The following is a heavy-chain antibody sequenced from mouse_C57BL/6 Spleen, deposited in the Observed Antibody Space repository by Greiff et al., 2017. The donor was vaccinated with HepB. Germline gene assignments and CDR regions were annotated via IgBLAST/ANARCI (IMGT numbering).Heavy chain of an antibody. D-gene: IGHD2-3*01. CDR1: GYAFSSSW. CDR2: IYPGDGDT. V-gene: IGHV1-82*01. CDR3: SSGGLLRPFDY. Sequence: VMLVESGPELVKPGASVKISCKASGYAFSSSWMNWVKQRPGKGLEWIGRIYPGDGDTNYNGKFKGKATLTADKSSSTAYMQLSSLTSEDSAVYFCSSGGLLRPFDYWGQGTTLTVSS. J-gene: IGHJ2*01.